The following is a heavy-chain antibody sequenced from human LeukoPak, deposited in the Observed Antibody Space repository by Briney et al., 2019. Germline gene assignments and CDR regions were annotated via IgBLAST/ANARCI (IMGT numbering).Heavy chain of an antibody. V-gene: IGHV4-59*01. J-gene: IGHJ4*02. CDR3: ARFNRYYFDY. Sequence: SETLSLTCAVSGGSISSYYWSWIRQPPGKGLEWIGYIYYSGSTNYNPSLKSRVTISVDTSKNQFSLKLSSVTAADTAVYYCARFNRYYFDYWGQGTLVTVSS. CDR1: GGSISSYY. CDR2: IYYSGST.